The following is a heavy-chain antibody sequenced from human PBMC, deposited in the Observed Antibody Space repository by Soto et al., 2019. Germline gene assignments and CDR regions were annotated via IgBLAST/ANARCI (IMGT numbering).Heavy chain of an antibody. V-gene: IGHV1-46*01. CDR3: AREEKCSDGVCYSEYFQR. Sequence: QVQLVQSGAEVKKPGASVKVSCKASGYIFTAYSMHWVRQARGQRLEWLGVVNPSGGSTNYAQEFRGRSTMTRDTYTSTVYMDLSSLTSEDTAVYYCAREEKCSDGVCYSEYFQRWGQGTLVTVSS. CDR1: GYIFTAYS. J-gene: IGHJ1*01. D-gene: IGHD2-15*01. CDR2: VNPSGGST.